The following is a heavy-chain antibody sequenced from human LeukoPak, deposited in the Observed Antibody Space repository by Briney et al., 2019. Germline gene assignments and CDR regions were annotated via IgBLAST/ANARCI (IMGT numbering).Heavy chain of an antibody. CDR3: VKDGYAFWSGYFDY. J-gene: IGHJ4*02. V-gene: IGHV3-64D*09. Sequence: PGGSLRLSCAASGFTFSIYEMNWVRQAPGKGLEYVSAISSNGGRTYYADSVKGRFTISRDNSKNTLYLQISSLRAEDTAVYYCVKDGYAFWSGYFDYWGQGTLVTVSS. D-gene: IGHD3-3*01. CDR2: ISSNGGRT. CDR1: GFTFSIYE.